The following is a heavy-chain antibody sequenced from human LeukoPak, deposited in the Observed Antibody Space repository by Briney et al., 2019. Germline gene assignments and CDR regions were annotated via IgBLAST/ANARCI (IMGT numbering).Heavy chain of an antibody. J-gene: IGHJ4*02. CDR3: ARSGLSRLDY. CDR2: ITANSAGR. V-gene: IGHV3-23*01. D-gene: IGHD4/OR15-4a*01. Sequence: PGGSLRLSCVASGFYYNNYGMNWVRQAPGKGLEWVAGITANSAGRYYADSVQGRFTISRDNSKSTVYLQVNSLRAEDTALYYCARSGLSRLDYWGQGTLVTVSS. CDR1: GFYYNNYG.